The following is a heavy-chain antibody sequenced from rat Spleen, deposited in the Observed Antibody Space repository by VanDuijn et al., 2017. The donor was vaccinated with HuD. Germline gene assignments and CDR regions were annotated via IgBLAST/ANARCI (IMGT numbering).Heavy chain of an antibody. Sequence: EVQLVESGGGLVQPGRSLKLSCAASGFTYSNYVMAWVRQAPKKGLEWVASISYEGSSTYYGDSVKGRFTISRDNAKSTLYLQMNSLRSEDTATYYCARQGPYWGQGVMVTVSS. CDR2: ISYEGSST. CDR3: ARQGPY. J-gene: IGHJ2*01. V-gene: IGHV5-22*01. CDR1: GFTYSNYV.